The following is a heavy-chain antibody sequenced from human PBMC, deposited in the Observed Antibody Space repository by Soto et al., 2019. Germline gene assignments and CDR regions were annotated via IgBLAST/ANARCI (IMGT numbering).Heavy chain of an antibody. CDR2: IVVDSNTA. Sequence: QVVLWQSGAEVKEPGSSVRVSCQVSGRTFNNFAFSWVRQAPGRGPEWMGGIVVDSNTAEYSQRFQDRVTITADTSTDTLYMELGSLTFEDTAVYYCARAIKRWEVNYYFDFWGQGTLVTVSS. J-gene: IGHJ4*02. CDR1: GRTFNNFA. CDR3: ARAIKRWEVNYYFDF. D-gene: IGHD1-26*01. V-gene: IGHV1-69*06.